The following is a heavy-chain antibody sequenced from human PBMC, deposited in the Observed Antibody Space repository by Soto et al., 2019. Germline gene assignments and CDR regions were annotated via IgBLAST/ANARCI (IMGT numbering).Heavy chain of an antibody. D-gene: IGHD3-3*01. V-gene: IGHV1-8*01. Sequence: ASVKVSCKASGYTFTSYDINWVRQATGKGLEWMGWMNPNSGNTGYAQKFQGRVTMTRNTSISTAYMELSSLRSEDTAVYYCAKNYYDFWSGYYHDYYYYMDVWGKGTTVTVSS. CDR3: AKNYYDFWSGYYHDYYYYMDV. J-gene: IGHJ6*03. CDR1: GYTFTSYD. CDR2: MNPNSGNT.